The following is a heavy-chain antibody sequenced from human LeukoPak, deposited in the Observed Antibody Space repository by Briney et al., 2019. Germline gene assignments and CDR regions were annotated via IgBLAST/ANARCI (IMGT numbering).Heavy chain of an antibody. Sequence: PGGSLRLSCAASGFTFSSYSMNWVRQAPGKGLEWVSAISSSSSYIYYADSVKGRFTISRDNAKNSLYLQMNSLRAEDTAVYYCARVAVAGRGYYFDYWGQGTLVTVSS. J-gene: IGHJ4*02. CDR3: ARVAVAGRGYYFDY. CDR1: GFTFSSYS. V-gene: IGHV3-21*01. D-gene: IGHD6-19*01. CDR2: ISSSSSYI.